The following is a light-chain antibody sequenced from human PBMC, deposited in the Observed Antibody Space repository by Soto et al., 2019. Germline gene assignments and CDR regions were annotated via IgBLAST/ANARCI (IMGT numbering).Light chain of an antibody. V-gene: IGKV1-39*01. Sequence: DIQMTQSPSSLSAAVGYRGTITCRASQTITSDLNWYQQRPGKAPKLLIYAASNLQSGVPSRFSGSGSGTEFTLNISSLQPEDFATYYCQQYDISSGTCGQGTKGAIK. CDR3: QQYDISSGT. CDR2: AAS. J-gene: IGKJ1*01. CDR1: QTITSD.